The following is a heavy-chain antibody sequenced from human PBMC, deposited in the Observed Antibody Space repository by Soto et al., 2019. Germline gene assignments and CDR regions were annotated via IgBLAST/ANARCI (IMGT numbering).Heavy chain of an antibody. CDR1: GFSFGDYA. Sequence: EVQLVESGGDLVQPGRSLRVSCAASGFSFGDYAMHWVRQAPGKGLEWVSGISWKSGSIGYADSVKGRFTISRDNAKNSLYLQMNSLRAEDTALYYCAKSTGGTANGLDVWGQGTTVTVSS. V-gene: IGHV3-9*01. CDR2: ISWKSGSI. J-gene: IGHJ6*02. D-gene: IGHD2-8*02. CDR3: AKSTGGTANGLDV.